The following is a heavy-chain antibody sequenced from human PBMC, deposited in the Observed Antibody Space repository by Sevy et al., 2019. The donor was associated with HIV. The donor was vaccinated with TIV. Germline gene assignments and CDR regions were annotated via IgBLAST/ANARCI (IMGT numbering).Heavy chain of an antibody. D-gene: IGHD6-19*01. CDR3: ARDYNSGWRKFNLFDP. Sequence: GGSQRLSCAASGFTFSTYSMNWVRQAPGKGLEWVSSISSTSSYIDYAYSVKGRFTISRDNAKNSLYLQMNNLRAEDTAVYYCARDYNSGWRKFNLFDPWGQGTLVTVSS. V-gene: IGHV3-21*01. J-gene: IGHJ5*02. CDR1: GFTFSTYS. CDR2: ISSTSSYI.